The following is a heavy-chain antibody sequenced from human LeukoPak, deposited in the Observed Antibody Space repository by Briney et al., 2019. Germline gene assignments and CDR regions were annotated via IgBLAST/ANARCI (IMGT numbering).Heavy chain of an antibody. D-gene: IGHD2-15*01. Sequence: GGSLRLSCAASGFTFSSSAMSWVRQAPGKGLEWVSAISGSGGSTYYADSVKGRFTISRDNSKNTLYLQMNSLRAEDTAVYYCAKVSHCSGGSCGEFDYWGQGTLVTVSS. CDR1: GFTFSSSA. CDR3: AKVSHCSGGSCGEFDY. CDR2: ISGSGGST. J-gene: IGHJ4*02. V-gene: IGHV3-23*01.